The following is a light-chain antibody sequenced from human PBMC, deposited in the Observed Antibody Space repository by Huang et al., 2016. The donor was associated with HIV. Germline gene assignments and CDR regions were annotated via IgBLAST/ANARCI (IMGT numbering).Light chain of an antibody. CDR3: QQYNNWPYT. CDR2: GAS. CDR1: RSVGSK. J-gene: IGKJ2*01. V-gene: IGKV3-15*01. Sequence: DTVMTQTPATLSVSPGARATLSCRASRSVGSKLAWFQQKPGQAPRLLIHGASTRATGIPARFSGSGSGTEFTLTISSLQSEDFAVYYCQQYNNWPYTFGQGTKLEIK.